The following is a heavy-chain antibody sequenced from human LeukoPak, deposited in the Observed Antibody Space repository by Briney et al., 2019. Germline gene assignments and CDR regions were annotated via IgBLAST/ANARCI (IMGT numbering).Heavy chain of an antibody. D-gene: IGHD3-10*01. CDR1: GFTFSSYG. CDR2: ISSSGSTI. V-gene: IGHV3-48*04. CDR3: ARGPDYYGSGNVPFDY. J-gene: IGHJ4*02. Sequence: GGSLRLSCAASGFTFSSYGMHWVRQAPGKGLEWVSYISSSGSTIYYADSVKGRFTVSRDNAKNSLYLQMNSLRAEDTAVYYCARGPDYYGSGNVPFDYWGQGTLVTVSS.